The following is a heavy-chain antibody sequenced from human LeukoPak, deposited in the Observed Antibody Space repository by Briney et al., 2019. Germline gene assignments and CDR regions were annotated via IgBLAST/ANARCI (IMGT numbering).Heavy chain of an antibody. CDR2: IYSGGST. V-gene: IGHV3-53*01. CDR3: ARPYYGSGDPSFDY. D-gene: IGHD3-10*01. CDR1: GFTVSSNY. J-gene: IGHJ4*02. Sequence: PGGSLRLSCAASGFTVSSNYMSWVRQAPGKGLERISVIYSGGSTYYADSVKGRFTISRDNSKNTLYPQMNSLRAEDTAVYYCARPYYGSGDPSFDYWGQGTLVTVSS.